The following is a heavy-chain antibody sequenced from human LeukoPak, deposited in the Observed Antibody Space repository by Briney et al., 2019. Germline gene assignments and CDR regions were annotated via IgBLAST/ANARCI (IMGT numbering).Heavy chain of an antibody. CDR1: SRSLGGNH. V-gene: IGHV4-59*08. Sequence: PSETLSLTCTISSRSLGGNHWSWIRPPPGEGLEWIGYISYTGSTSYNPSLRNRVTISLRTSENQFSLRLTSVTAADTAVYYCARAVTGTSMVDYWGQGTLVAVSS. CDR2: ISYTGST. CDR3: ARAVTGTSMVDY. J-gene: IGHJ4*02. D-gene: IGHD6-19*01.